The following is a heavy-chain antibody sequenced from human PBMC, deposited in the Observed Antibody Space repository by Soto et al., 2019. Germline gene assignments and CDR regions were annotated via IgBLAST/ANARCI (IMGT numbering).Heavy chain of an antibody. CDR2: IIPVLGTT. J-gene: IGHJ6*02. CDR1: GDTFANFV. D-gene: IGHD3-22*01. V-gene: IGHV1-69*01. CDR3: ARDRGAYERKYYYNTIHV. Sequence: QVQLVQSGAEVKKPGSSVKVSCKVSGDTFANFVISWVRQAPGQGLEWMGGIIPVLGTTNNAQKFQGRVTITADQSTTSAYMELSGLTSEDTAGYYCARDRGAYERKYYYNTIHVWGQGTTVTVSS.